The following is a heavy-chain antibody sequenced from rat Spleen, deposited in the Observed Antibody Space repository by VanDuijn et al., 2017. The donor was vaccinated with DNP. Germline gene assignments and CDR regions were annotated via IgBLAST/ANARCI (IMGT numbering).Heavy chain of an antibody. J-gene: IGHJ3*01. CDR3: ATRGGYRFAY. CDR1: GFTFSDYA. V-gene: IGHV5S23*01. CDR2: ITPSGGNT. Sequence: EVQLVESGGGLVQPGNSLKVSCAASGFTFSDYAMAWIRQAPTKGLEWVASITPSGGNTYYRDSVKGRFTISRDNAKTTLYLQMDSLRSEDTATYYCATRGGYRFAYWGQGTLVTVSS. D-gene: IGHD1-11*01.